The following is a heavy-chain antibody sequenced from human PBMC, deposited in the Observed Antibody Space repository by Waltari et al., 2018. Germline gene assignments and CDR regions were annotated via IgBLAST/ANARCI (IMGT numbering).Heavy chain of an antibody. J-gene: IGHJ4*02. CDR2: INHSGST. CDR1: GGSFSGYY. Sequence: QVQLQQWGAGLLKPSETLSLTCAVYGGSFSGYYWSWIRQPPGKGLEWIGEINHSGSTNYNPSLKSRVTISVDTSKSQFSLKLSSVTAADTAVYYCARGAYGSGSYYNVRRTVFDYWGQGTLVTVSS. V-gene: IGHV4-34*01. CDR3: ARGAYGSGSYYNVRRTVFDY. D-gene: IGHD3-10*01.